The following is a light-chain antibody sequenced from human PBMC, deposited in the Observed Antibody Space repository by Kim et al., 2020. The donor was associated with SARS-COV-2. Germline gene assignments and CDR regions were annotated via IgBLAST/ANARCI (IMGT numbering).Light chain of an antibody. CDR1: QTISNY. Sequence: SLSPGEKATLSCRASQTISNYLAWYQQTPGQAPRLLIYHASKRATGIPARFSGSGSGTDFTLTISSLEPEDFAVYYCQQRSNWPTFGGGTKLEI. V-gene: IGKV3-11*01. CDR3: QQRSNWPT. CDR2: HAS. J-gene: IGKJ4*01.